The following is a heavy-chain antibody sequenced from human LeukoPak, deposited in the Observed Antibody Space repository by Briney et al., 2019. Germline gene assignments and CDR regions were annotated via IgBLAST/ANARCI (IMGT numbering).Heavy chain of an antibody. V-gene: IGHV4-34*01. J-gene: IGHJ4*02. D-gene: IGHD2-21*02. CDR1: GGSFSGYY. Sequence: SETPSLTCAVYGGSFSGYYWSWIRQPPGKGLEWIGEINHSGSTNYNPSLKSRVTISVDTSKNQFSLKLSSVTAADTAVYYCARTLYCGGDCYSGHDYWGQGTLVTVSS. CDR3: ARTLYCGGDCYSGHDY. CDR2: INHSGST.